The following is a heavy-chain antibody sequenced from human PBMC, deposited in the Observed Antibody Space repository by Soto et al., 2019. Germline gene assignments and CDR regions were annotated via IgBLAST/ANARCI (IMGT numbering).Heavy chain of an antibody. J-gene: IGHJ4*02. CDR2: ITGSGGST. Sequence: GGSLSLSCAVSGFTFSSYAMSWVRQAPGKGLEWVSVITGSGGSTYYADSVKGRFTISRDNSKNTLYLQMNSLRAEDTAIYYCANSFLEYFDYWGPGTVFTVSS. V-gene: IGHV3-23*01. CDR1: GFTFSSYA. CDR3: ANSFLEYFDY.